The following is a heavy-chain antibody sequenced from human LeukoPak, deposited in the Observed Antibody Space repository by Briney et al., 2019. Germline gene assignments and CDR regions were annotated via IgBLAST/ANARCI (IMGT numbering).Heavy chain of an antibody. D-gene: IGHD3-10*01. J-gene: IGHJ6*02. V-gene: IGHV3-11*01. CDR3: ARDMYYGSGTPMQYGMDV. Sequence: PGGSLRLSCAASGFTFTFSDYYMSWIRQAPGKGLEWVSYISSTGSSKYYADSVKGRFTISRDNAKNSLYLQMNSLRAEDTAVYCCARDMYYGSGTPMQYGMDVWGQGTTVTVSS. CDR2: ISSTGSSK. CDR1: GFTFTFSDYY.